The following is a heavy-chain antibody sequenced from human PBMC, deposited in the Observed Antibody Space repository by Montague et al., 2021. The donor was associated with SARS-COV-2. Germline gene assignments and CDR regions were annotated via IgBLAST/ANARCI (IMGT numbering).Heavy chain of an antibody. CDR1: GASITDFY. Sequence: SETLSLTCTVSGASITDFYWSWIRQPPGKGLVWIGYVHHSGITNYNPPLMSRVTISIDTPKSSFSLHLRSVTAADTAVYFCARITEVGPFDFWGQGTLVSVSS. V-gene: IGHV4-59*01. CDR3: ARITEVGPFDF. J-gene: IGHJ4*02. CDR2: VHHSGIT. D-gene: IGHD1-26*01.